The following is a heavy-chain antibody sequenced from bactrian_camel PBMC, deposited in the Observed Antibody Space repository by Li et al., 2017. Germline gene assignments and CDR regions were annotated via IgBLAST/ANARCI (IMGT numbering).Heavy chain of an antibody. V-gene: IGHV3S42*01. J-gene: IGHJ4*01. D-gene: IGHD1*01. Sequence: VQLVESGGGSVQAGGSLRLSCVISGDSYKAYSMGWFRQTPGMEREGVAVIDSVDVTRYAASVDGRFTISRNNAKTTLYLQMDDLKPEDTAMYYCAAKCHPLVVAALAAPDRCGHWGQGTQVTVS. CDR1: GDSYKAYS. CDR3: AAKCHPLVVAALAAPDRCGH. CDR2: IDSVDVT.